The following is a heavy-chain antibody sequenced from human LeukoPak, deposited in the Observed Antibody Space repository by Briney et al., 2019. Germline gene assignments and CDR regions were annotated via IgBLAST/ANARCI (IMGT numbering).Heavy chain of an antibody. D-gene: IGHD5-12*01. CDR2: IYYSGST. V-gene: IGHV4-59*08. CDR1: GGSISSYY. CDR3: ARSRMQGYAPSNFDY. Sequence: SETLSLTCTVSGGSISSYYWSWIRQPPGKGLEWIGYIYYSGSTNYNPSLKSRVTISVDTSKNQFSLKLSSVTAADTAVYYCARSRMQGYAPSNFDYWGQGTLVTVSS. J-gene: IGHJ4*02.